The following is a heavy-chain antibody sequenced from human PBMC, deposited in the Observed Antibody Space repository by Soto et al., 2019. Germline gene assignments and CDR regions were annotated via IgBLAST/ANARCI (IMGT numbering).Heavy chain of an antibody. V-gene: IGHV4-34*01. D-gene: IGHD6-19*01. J-gene: IGHJ6*02. Sequence: QVQLQQWGAGLLKPSETLSLTCAVYGGSFSGYYWSWIRQPPGQGLERIGEINHSGSTNYNPSLKSRVTISVDTSKNQFSLKLSSVTAADTAVYYCAREPRIAVAGTAGHYYYYGMDVWGQGTTVTVSS. CDR1: GGSFSGYY. CDR3: AREPRIAVAGTAGHYYYYGMDV. CDR2: INHSGST.